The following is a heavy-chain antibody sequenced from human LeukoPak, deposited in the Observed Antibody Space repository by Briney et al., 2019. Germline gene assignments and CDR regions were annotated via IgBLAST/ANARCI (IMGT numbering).Heavy chain of an antibody. V-gene: IGHV3-48*04. CDR3: AKPIYDSSGYTIVGFDY. Sequence: GGSLRLSCEVSGFTFTNFGMYWVRQAPGKGLEWLSYISSSSSSIYYADSVKGRLTISRDNAKNSLYLQMNSLRAEDTALYYCAKPIYDSSGYTIVGFDYWGQGTLVTVSS. D-gene: IGHD3-22*01. J-gene: IGHJ4*02. CDR1: GFTFTNFG. CDR2: ISSSSSSI.